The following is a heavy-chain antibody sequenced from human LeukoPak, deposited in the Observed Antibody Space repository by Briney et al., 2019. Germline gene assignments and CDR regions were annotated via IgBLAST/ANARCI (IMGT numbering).Heavy chain of an antibody. CDR2: IYYSGYT. V-gene: IGHV4-59*01. D-gene: IGHD3-16*01. CDR1: GGSFSSYY. CDR3: ARETSQKGAHYMDV. Sequence: PSETLSLTCAVYGGSFSSYYWSWIRQPPGKGLEWIGYIYYSGYTNYKPSLKSRVTISVDTSKNQFSLKLSSVTAADTAVYYCARETSQKGAHYMDVWGKGTTVTISS. J-gene: IGHJ6*03.